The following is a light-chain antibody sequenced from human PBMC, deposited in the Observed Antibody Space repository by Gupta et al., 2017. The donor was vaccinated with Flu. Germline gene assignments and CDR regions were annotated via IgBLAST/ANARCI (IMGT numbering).Light chain of an antibody. V-gene: IGLV2-14*01. CDR1: SSDVGGYNY. J-gene: IGLJ2*01. Sequence: QSALTQSASVSGSPGQSITISCTGTSSDVGGYNYVTWYQQHPGKAPKLMIYEVSNRPSGVSNRFSGSKSGNTASLTISGLQAEDEADYYCSSYTSSSPVVVGGGTKLTVL. CDR3: SSYTSSSPVV. CDR2: EVS.